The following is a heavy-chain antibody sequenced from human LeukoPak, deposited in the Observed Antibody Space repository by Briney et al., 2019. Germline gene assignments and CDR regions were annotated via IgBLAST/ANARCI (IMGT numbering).Heavy chain of an antibody. CDR2: IYHSGST. D-gene: IGHD3-22*01. CDR1: GYSISSGYY. V-gene: IGHV4-38-2*02. J-gene: IGHJ4*02. CDR3: AREFHYYDSSGYYVDY. Sequence: SETLSLTCTVFGYSISSGYYWGWIRQPPGKGLEWIGSIYHSGSTYYNPSLKSRVTISVDTSKNQFSLKLSSVTAADTAVYYCAREFHYYDSSGYYVDYWGQGTLVTVSS.